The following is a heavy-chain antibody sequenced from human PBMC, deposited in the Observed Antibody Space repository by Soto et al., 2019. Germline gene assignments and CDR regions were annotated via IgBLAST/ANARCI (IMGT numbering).Heavy chain of an antibody. CDR3: ARDGDGRMTTNPPYDSGMDV. Sequence: SETLSLPCPVSGSSLGSYYWSWIRQPPGKGLEWIGYVFYTGRANYNASLKSRVSISLDTSNYQCSLKLSSVTAADTAVYYCARDGDGRMTTNPPYDSGMDVWGPGTTVSVSS. V-gene: IGHV4-59*01. J-gene: IGHJ6*02. CDR1: GSSLGSYY. D-gene: IGHD3-22*01. CDR2: VFYTGRA.